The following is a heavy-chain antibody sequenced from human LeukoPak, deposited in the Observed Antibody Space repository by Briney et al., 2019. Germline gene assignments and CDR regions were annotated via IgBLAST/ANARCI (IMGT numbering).Heavy chain of an antibody. D-gene: IGHD6-13*01. CDR1: GGSISSYY. CDR3: ARGEYSSSWYGDWFDP. J-gene: IGHJ5*02. CDR2: IYYSGST. Sequence: SETLSLTCTVSGGSISSYYWSWIRQPPGKGLEWIGYIYYSGSTNYNPSLKSRVTISVDTSKNQFSLKLSSVTAADTAVYYCARGEYSSSWYGDWFDPWGQGTLVTVSS. V-gene: IGHV4-59*01.